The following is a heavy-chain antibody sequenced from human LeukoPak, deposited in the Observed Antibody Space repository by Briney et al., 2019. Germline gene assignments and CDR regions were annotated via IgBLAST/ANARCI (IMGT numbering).Heavy chain of an antibody. CDR2: INHSGST. V-gene: IGHV4-34*01. CDR3: ARQLGYCSSTSCYSSGIAVAGTAIDY. D-gene: IGHD2-2*02. J-gene: IGHJ4*02. CDR1: GGSFSGYY. Sequence: SETLSLTCAVYGGSFSGYYWSWIRQPPGKGLEWIGEINHSGSTNYNPSLKSRVTISVDTSKNQFSLKPSSVTAADTAVYYCARQLGYCSSTSCYSSGIAVAGTAIDYWGQGTLVTVSS.